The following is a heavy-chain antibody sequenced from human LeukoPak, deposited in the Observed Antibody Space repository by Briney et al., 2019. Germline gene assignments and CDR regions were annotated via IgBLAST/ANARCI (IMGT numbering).Heavy chain of an antibody. J-gene: IGHJ4*02. CDR1: GFTFSNAW. CDR2: IKSKTDGGTT. Sequence: GGSLRLSCAASGFTFSNAWMSWVRQAPGKGLEWVGRIKSKTDGGTTDYAASVKGRFTISRDDSKNTLYLQMNSLKTEDTAVYYCTTDITMIVVVIEIDYWGQGTLVTVSS. CDR3: TTDITMIVVVIEIDY. V-gene: IGHV3-15*01. D-gene: IGHD3-22*01.